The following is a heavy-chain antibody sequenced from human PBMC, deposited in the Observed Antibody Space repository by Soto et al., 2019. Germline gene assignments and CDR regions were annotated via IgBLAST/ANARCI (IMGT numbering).Heavy chain of an antibody. CDR1: GGSLSGYS. J-gene: IGHJ4*02. CDR2: VYYRGTT. CDR3: ARRTYYYDSSGKDYFDY. V-gene: IGHV4-59*01. Sequence: LSLTCSVSGGSLSGYSWSWIRQPPGKGLEYIGYVYYRGTTNYNPSLESRVTISVDTSKNQFSLKLTSVTAADTAVYYCARRTYYYDSSGKDYFDYWGQGTLVTVSS. D-gene: IGHD3-22*01.